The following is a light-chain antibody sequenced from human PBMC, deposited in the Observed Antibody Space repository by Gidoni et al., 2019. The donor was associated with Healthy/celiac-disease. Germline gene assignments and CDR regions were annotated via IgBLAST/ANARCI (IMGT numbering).Light chain of an antibody. J-gene: IGKJ4*01. V-gene: IGKV1-12*01. CDR2: PAS. CDR3: QQTNSFPLT. CDR1: QDIISW. Sequence: DLQLTPSPSSVSASVGDRVTITCRASQDIISWLAWYQQEPGKAPKLLIYPASNVQSGVPSRFSGSGSGTDFTLTINSLQPEDSATYYCQQTNSFPLTFGGETRVEIK.